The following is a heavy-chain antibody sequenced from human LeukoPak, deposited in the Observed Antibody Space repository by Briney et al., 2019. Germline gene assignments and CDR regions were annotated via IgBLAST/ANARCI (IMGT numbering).Heavy chain of an antibody. CDR3: ARREYCSSTSCFRGGSVDV. V-gene: IGHV3-21*01. CDR2: ISSSSSYI. J-gene: IGHJ6*02. Sequence: GGSLRLSCAASGFTFSSYSMNWVRQAPGKGLEWVSSISSSSSYIYYADSVKGRFTISRDNAKNSLYLQMNSLRAEDTAVYYCARREYCSSTSCFRGGSVDVWGQGTTVTVSS. CDR1: GFTFSSYS. D-gene: IGHD2-2*01.